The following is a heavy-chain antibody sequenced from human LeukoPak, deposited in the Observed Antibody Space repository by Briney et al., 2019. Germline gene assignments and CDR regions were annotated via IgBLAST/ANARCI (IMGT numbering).Heavy chain of an antibody. J-gene: IGHJ4*02. CDR1: GGSISRYY. V-gene: IGHV4-59*12. Sequence: SETLSLTCTVSGGSISRYYWSWIRQPPGRPLEWIGFISHSGSTNYNPSLKSRVTMSVGTSKNQFSLKLSSVTAADTAVYYCARGSSSDIDYWGQGTLVTVSS. CDR2: ISHSGST. D-gene: IGHD6-13*01. CDR3: ARGSSSDIDY.